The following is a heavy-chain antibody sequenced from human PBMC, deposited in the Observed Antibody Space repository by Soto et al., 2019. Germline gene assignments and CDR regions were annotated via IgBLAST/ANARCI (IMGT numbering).Heavy chain of an antibody. V-gene: IGHV1-24*01. D-gene: IGHD3-10*01. CDR1: GYTLTELS. CDR2: FDPEDGET. J-gene: IGHJ3*02. CDR3: ATSSILWFGELSHACDI. Sequence: VQLVQSGAEVKKPGASVKVSCKVSGYTLTELSMHWVRQAPGKGLERMGGFDPEDGETIYAQKFQGRVTMTEETSTDTAYMELSSLRSEDTAVYYCATSSILWFGELSHACDIWGQGTLVTVSS.